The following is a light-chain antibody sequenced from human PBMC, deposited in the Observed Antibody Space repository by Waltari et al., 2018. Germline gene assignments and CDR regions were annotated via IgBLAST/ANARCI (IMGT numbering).Light chain of an antibody. Sequence: EIVMTQTPLSLPAPPGEPASISCRSSQSLINSDDGYTYLDWFLQKPGQSPQLLIYTLAYRASRVPDRFSGSGSGTDFTLTISSLQPEDVAVYYCQQYITTLTFGGGTKVEIK. CDR3: QQYITTLT. CDR1: QSLINSDDGYTY. J-gene: IGKJ4*01. V-gene: IGKV2-40*01. CDR2: TLA.